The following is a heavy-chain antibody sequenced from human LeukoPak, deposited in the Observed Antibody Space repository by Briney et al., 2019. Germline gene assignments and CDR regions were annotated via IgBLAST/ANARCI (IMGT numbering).Heavy chain of an antibody. Sequence: ASVKVSCKASGYTFTDSYMHWVRQAPGQALEWMGWINPNSGATSYAQNFQGRVTMTRDTSISTAYMELSRLRSDDTAVYYCARKVELMFDPWGQGTLVTVSS. D-gene: IGHD1-7*01. CDR1: GYTFTDSY. V-gene: IGHV1-2*02. CDR2: INPNSGAT. CDR3: ARKVELMFDP. J-gene: IGHJ5*02.